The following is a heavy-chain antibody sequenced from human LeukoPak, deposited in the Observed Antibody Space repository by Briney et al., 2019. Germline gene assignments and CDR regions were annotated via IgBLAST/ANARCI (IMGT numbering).Heavy chain of an antibody. CDR3: ARDLAYCSSTSCPNWFDP. V-gene: IGHV4-38-2*02. J-gene: IGHJ5*02. Sequence: SETLSLTCTVSGYSISSGYYWGWIRQPPGKGLEWIGSIYHSGSTYYNPSLKSRVTISVDTSKNQFSLKLSSVTAADTAVYYCARDLAYCSSTSCPNWFDPWGQETLVTVSS. CDR1: GYSISSGYY. CDR2: IYHSGST. D-gene: IGHD2-2*01.